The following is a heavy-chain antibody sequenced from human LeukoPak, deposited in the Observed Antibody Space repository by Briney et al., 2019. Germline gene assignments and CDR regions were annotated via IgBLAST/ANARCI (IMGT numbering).Heavy chain of an antibody. CDR3: ARVRGSSPPYYFDY. J-gene: IGHJ4*02. Sequence: PSETLSLTCTVSGGSISSYCWSWIRQPPGKGLEWIGYIYYSGSTNYNPSLKSRVTISVDTSKNQFSLKLSSVTAADTAVYYCARVRGSSPPYYFDYWGQGTLVTVSS. CDR1: GGSISSYC. CDR2: IYYSGST. V-gene: IGHV4-59*12. D-gene: IGHD1-26*01.